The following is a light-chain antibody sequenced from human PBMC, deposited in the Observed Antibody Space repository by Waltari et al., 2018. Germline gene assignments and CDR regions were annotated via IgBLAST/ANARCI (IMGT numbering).Light chain of an antibody. CDR1: QGVRID. J-gene: IGKJ4*01. CDR2: AAR. CDR3: LQDYTYPFT. Sequence: AIQMTQSPSSLSASVGDRVIISCRASQGVRIDVGWYQQKEGKAPKLLIYAARSLQSGVPSRFSGSGSGTDFTLSISSLQPEDVATYYCLQDYTYPFTFGGGTKVEIK. V-gene: IGKV1-6*01.